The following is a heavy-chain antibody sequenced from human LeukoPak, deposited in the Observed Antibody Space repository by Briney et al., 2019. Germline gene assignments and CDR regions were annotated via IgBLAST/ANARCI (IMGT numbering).Heavy chain of an antibody. CDR3: ARDDYGGNVGAFDI. Sequence: ASVKVSCKASGYTFTSYAMNWVRQAPGQGLEWMGWINTNTGNPTYAQGFTGRFVFSLDTSVSTAYLQISSLKAEDTAVYYCARDDYGGNVGAFDIWGQGTMVTVSS. CDR2: INTNTGNP. CDR1: GYTFTSYA. J-gene: IGHJ3*02. D-gene: IGHD4-23*01. V-gene: IGHV7-4-1*02.